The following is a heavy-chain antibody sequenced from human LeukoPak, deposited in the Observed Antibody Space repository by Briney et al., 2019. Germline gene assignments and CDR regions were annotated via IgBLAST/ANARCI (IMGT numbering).Heavy chain of an antibody. CDR1: GFTFSSYA. J-gene: IGHJ3*02. CDR3: ARAAYYYDSSGYDDAFDI. CDR2: ISYDGSNK. V-gene: IGHV3-30*04. Sequence: HPGGSLRLSCAASGFTFSSYAMHWVRQAPGKGLEWVAVISYDGSNKYYADSVKGRFTISRDNPKKTLYLQMNSLRAEDTALYYCARAAYYYDSSGYDDAFDIWGQGTMVTVSS. D-gene: IGHD3-22*01.